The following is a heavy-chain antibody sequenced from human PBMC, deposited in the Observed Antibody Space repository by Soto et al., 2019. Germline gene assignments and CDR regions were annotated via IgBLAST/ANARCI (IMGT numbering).Heavy chain of an antibody. Sequence: PSEILFLTCTVSCSSISRGGYYWSWIRQHPGKGLEWIGYIYYSGSTYYNPSLKSRVTISVDTSKNQFSLKLSSVTAAATAVYYCARGPDDNWFDPWGQGTLVTVSS. CDR3: ARGPDDNWFDP. CDR2: IYYSGST. V-gene: IGHV4-31*03. CDR1: CSSISRGGYY. J-gene: IGHJ5*02.